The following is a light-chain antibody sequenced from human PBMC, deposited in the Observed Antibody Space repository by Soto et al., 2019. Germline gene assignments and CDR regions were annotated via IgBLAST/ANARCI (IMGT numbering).Light chain of an antibody. CDR2: KVS. CDR1: QSLVHPDGNTY. J-gene: IGKJ4*01. CDR3: MQGTHWPLT. V-gene: IGKV2-30*02. Sequence: DVVMTQSPLSLPVTLGQPASISCRSSQSLVHPDGNTYLSWFQQRPGQSPRRLIYKVSNRDSGVPDRLSGSGSGTDFTLKITRVEAEDVGVYYCMQGTHWPLTFGGGTKVDIK.